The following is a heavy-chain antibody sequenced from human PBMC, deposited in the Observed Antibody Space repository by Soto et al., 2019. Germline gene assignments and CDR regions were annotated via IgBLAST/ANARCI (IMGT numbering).Heavy chain of an antibody. Sequence: QVTLKESGPVLVKPTKTLTLTCTVSGFSLSNARMGVSWIRQPPGKALEWLAHIFSNDEKSYSTSLKSRLTISKDTSNSQVVLTMTNMDPVDTATYYCARVPSGYDFTVMDVWGQGTTVTVSS. CDR2: IFSNDEK. CDR1: GFSLSNARMG. J-gene: IGHJ6*02. CDR3: ARVPSGYDFTVMDV. V-gene: IGHV2-26*01. D-gene: IGHD5-12*01.